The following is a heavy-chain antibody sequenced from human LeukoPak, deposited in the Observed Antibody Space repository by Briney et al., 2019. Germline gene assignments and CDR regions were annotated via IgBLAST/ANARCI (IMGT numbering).Heavy chain of an antibody. D-gene: IGHD3-22*01. J-gene: IGHJ4*02. CDR3: ARXAIXYYYDSIVPNYFDY. CDR2: XXXSXSX. V-gene: IGHV4-39*01. CDR1: GGSIXXSSYY. Sequence: SETLSLTCTVSGGSIXXSSYYWGWIRQPXXXXXXXXXXXXXSXSXXXXPXXXXXVXXXVDTSKNQFSLKLSSVTAADTAVYYCARXAIXYYYDSIVPNYFDYWGQGTLVTVSS.